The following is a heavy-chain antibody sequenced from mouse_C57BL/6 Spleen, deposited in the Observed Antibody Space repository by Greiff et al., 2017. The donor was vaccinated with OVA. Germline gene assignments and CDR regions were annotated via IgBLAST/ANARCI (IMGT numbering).Heavy chain of an antibody. CDR3: ARQRDYDTFDY. CDR2: ISGGGGNT. CDR1: GFTFSSYT. D-gene: IGHD2-4*01. V-gene: IGHV5-9*01. Sequence: VQLKESGGGLVKPGGSLKLSCAASGFTFSSYTMSWVRQTPEKRLEWVATISGGGGNTYYPDSVKGRFTISRDNAKNTLYLQMSSLRSEDTALYYCARQRDYDTFDYWGQGTTLTVSS. J-gene: IGHJ2*01.